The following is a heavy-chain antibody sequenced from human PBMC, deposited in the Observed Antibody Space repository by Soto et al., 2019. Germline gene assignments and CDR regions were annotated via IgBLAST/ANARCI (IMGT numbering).Heavy chain of an antibody. J-gene: IGHJ4*02. CDR1: GFSFSDYW. D-gene: IGHD5-18*01. Sequence: EVQLVESGGGLVQPGGSLRLSCAASGFSFSDYWIHWVRQAPGKGLVWVSRIKTDGSSTDYAASVKGRFTISRDNAKNTLVLQMNSLTAEDTAVYYCAKREGNTYGLFHWGQGTLVTVSS. V-gene: IGHV3-74*01. CDR2: IKTDGSST. CDR3: AKREGNTYGLFH.